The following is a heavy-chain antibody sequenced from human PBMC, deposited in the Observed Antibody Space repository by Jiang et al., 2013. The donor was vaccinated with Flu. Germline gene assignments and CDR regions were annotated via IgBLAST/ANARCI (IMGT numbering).Heavy chain of an antibody. CDR1: GFTFSDYY. CDR3: ARDRCGSSTSCYDSYYYGMDV. J-gene: IGHJ6*04. V-gene: IGHV3-11*06. CDR2: ISSSSSYT. Sequence: QLLESGGGLVKPGGSLRLSCAASGFTFSDYYMSWIRQAPGKGLEWVSYISSSSSYTNYADSVKGRFTISRDNAKNSLYLQMNSLRAEDTAVYYCARDRCGSSTSCYDSYYYGMDVWGKGTTVTVSS. D-gene: IGHD2-2*01.